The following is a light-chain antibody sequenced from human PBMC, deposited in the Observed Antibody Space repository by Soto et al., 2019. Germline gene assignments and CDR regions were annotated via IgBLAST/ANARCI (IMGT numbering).Light chain of an antibody. J-gene: IGKJ1*01. CDR2: AAS. V-gene: IGKV1-39*01. CDR1: QSISTY. CDR3: QQSYSTPQT. Sequence: QMTQSPSSLSASVGDRVTITCRASQSISTYLNWYQQKPGKAPKLLIYAASSLQSGVPSRFSGSGSGTDFTLTISSLQPEDFATYYCQQSYSTPQTFGQGTKVDIK.